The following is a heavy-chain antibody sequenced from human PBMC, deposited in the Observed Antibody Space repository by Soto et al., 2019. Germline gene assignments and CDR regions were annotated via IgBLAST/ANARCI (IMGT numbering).Heavy chain of an antibody. D-gene: IGHD6-19*01. CDR3: ARLYSSGWPRKNGMDV. J-gene: IGHJ6*02. Sequence: SETLSLTCTVSGGSISSYYWSWIRQPPGKGLEWIGYIYYSGSTNYNPSLKSRVTISVDTSKNQFSLKLSSVTAAATAVYYCARLYSSGWPRKNGMDVWGQGTTVTVSS. CDR2: IYYSGST. CDR1: GGSISSYY. V-gene: IGHV4-59*01.